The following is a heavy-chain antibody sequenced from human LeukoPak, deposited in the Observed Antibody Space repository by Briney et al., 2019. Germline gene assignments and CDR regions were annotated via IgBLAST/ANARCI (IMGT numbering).Heavy chain of an antibody. Sequence: ASVKVSCKASGYTFTSYGISWVRQAPGQGLEWMGWISAYNGNTNYAQKLQGRVTMTTDTSTLTAYMELSSLRSEDTAVYYCARVRLKDFWSGSYGGDWLDPWGQGTLVTVSS. D-gene: IGHD3-3*01. CDR3: ARVRLKDFWSGSYGGDWLDP. CDR1: GYTFTSYG. V-gene: IGHV1-18*01. J-gene: IGHJ5*02. CDR2: ISAYNGNT.